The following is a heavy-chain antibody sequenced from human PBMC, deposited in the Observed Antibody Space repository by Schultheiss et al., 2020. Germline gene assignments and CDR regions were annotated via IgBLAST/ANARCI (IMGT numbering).Heavy chain of an antibody. J-gene: IGHJ5*02. V-gene: IGHV4-4*07. CDR3: ARVVTIFGVAQWWFDP. CDR2: IYTSGST. D-gene: IGHD3-3*01. CDR1: GGSISSYY. Sequence: SETLSLTCTVSGGSISSYYWSWIRQPAGKGLEWIGRIYTSGSTNYNPSLKSRVTISVDTSKNQFSLKLSSVTAADTAVYYCARVVTIFGVAQWWFDPWGQGTLVTVSS.